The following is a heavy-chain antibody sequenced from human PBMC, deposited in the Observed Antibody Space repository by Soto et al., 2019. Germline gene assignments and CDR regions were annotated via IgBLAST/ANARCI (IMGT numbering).Heavy chain of an antibody. CDR2: VYYSGTT. D-gene: IGHD3-10*01. CDR3: ARRPMVGPLAENDFDI. V-gene: IGHV4-39*01. CDR1: GGSIISSSYY. J-gene: IGHJ3*02. Sequence: QLQESGRGLVKSSESLSLTCTVSGGSIISSSYYWNWIRQPPGKGLEWIGSVYYSGTTYYSPSLKRRVTRSVDTYNQFSLKLSSVTAADTAFYYCARRPMVGPLAENDFDIWGQGTMVTVSS.